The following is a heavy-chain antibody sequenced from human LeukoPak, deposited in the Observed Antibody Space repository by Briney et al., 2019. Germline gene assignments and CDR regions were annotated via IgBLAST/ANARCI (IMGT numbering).Heavy chain of an antibody. CDR3: AKSYYGSESYYTRGVYFDY. J-gene: IGHJ4*02. V-gene: IGHV3-23*01. CDR2: ISGSGDNT. Sequence: AGGSLRLSCAASGFTFSSYAMNWVRQAPGKGLEWVSIISGSGDNTYYTDSVKGRFTISRDNSKNTLYLQMNSLRAEDTALYYCAKSYYGSESYYTRGVYFDYWGQGTLVTVSS. D-gene: IGHD3-10*01. CDR1: GFTFSSYA.